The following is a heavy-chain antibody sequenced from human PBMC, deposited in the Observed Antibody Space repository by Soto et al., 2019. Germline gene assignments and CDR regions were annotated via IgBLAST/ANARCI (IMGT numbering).Heavy chain of an antibody. Sequence: EVQLVESGGGLVQPGGSLRLSCAASGFTFSSYSMNWVRQAPGKGLEWISYISSSSSTIYYADSVKGRFTIPRDNAKNSLYLQMNSLRAEDTAVYYCARGDITYYYMDVWGKGTTVTVSS. CDR1: GFTFSSYS. V-gene: IGHV3-48*01. CDR2: ISSSSSTI. J-gene: IGHJ6*03. CDR3: ARGDITYYYMDV.